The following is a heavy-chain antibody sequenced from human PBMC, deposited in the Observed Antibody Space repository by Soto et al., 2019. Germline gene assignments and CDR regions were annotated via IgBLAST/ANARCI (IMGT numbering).Heavy chain of an antibody. CDR1: GGSISSYY. V-gene: IGHV4-59*08. Sequence: SETLSLTCTVSGGSISSYYWSWIRQPPGKGLEWIGYIYYSGSTNYNPSLKSRVTISVDTSKNQFSLKLSSVTAADTAVYYCARVPIVVVPAADYYYYYYGMDVWGQGTTVTSP. CDR2: IYYSGST. J-gene: IGHJ6*02. CDR3: ARVPIVVVPAADYYYYYYGMDV. D-gene: IGHD2-2*01.